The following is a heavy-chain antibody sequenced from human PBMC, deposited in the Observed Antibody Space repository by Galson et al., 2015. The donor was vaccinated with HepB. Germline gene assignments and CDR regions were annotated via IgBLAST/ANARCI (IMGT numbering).Heavy chain of an antibody. CDR3: ARQGLWSGYYYFDY. J-gene: IGHJ4*02. Sequence: SVKVSCKASGGTFSSYAISWVRQAPGQGLEWMGGIIPIFGTANYAQKFQGRVTITADESTSTAYMELRSLRSDDTAVYYCARQGLWSGYYYFDYWGQGTLVTVSS. D-gene: IGHD3-3*01. CDR1: GGTFSSYA. CDR2: IIPIFGTA. V-gene: IGHV1-69*13.